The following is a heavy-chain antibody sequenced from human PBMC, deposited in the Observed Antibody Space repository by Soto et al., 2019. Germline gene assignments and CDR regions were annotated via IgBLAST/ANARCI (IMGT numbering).Heavy chain of an antibody. J-gene: IGHJ5*01. CDR3: ARWLAANWFDS. CDR1: GFTFSSYW. CDR2: LNSDGRST. V-gene: IGHV3-74*01. D-gene: IGHD5-12*01. Sequence: EVQLVESGGGLVQPGGSLRLSCAASGFTFSSYWMHWVRQAPGKGLVWVSGLNSDGRSTNYADSVQGRFTISRDNAKNTLYLQMNGLRAEDTAIYYCARWLAANWFDSWGQGTLVTVSS.